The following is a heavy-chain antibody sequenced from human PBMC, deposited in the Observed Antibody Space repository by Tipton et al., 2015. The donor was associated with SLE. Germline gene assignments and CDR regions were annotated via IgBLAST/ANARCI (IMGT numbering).Heavy chain of an antibody. CDR1: GGSFNPYY. Sequence: TLSLTCAVYGGSFNPYYWTWIRQPPGKGLEWIGEISHNGSTYYNPSLKSRVTISVDTSKNQFSLKLSSVTAADTAVYYCAREGRREQLALDYWGQGTLVTVSS. J-gene: IGHJ4*02. D-gene: IGHD6-6*01. CDR2: ISHNGST. V-gene: IGHV4-34*01. CDR3: AREGRREQLALDY.